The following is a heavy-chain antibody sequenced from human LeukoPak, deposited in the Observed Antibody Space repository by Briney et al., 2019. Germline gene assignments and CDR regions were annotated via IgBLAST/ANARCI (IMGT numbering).Heavy chain of an antibody. J-gene: IGHJ4*02. V-gene: IGHV3-23*01. CDR1: GFTFSSYA. CDR2: ISGSGGST. D-gene: IGHD6-6*01. CDR3: AKDQHDSSSDY. Sequence: GGSLRLSCAASGFTFSSYAMSWVRQAPGKGLEWVSAISGSGGSTYCADSVKGRFTISRDNSKSTLYLQMNSLRAEDTAVYYCAKDQHDSSSDYWGQGTLVTVSS.